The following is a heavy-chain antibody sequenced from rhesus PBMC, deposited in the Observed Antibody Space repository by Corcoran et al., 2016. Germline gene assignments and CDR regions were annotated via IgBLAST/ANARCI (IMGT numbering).Heavy chain of an antibody. J-gene: IGHJ5-2*02. CDR3: TRGRYYSGTFPMDV. CDR1: GVSSSGEW. Sequence: QVQLQESGPGLVKPSETLSLICAVTGVSSSGEWGSGNGQPPGKGLEWLGGINGNSGSTYYNPSLKSRVTISKDASKDQFSLKLPSVTAADTAVYYCTRGRYYSGTFPMDVWGRGVLVTVSS. CDR2: INGNSGST. D-gene: IGHD3-16*01. V-gene: IGHV4-80*01.